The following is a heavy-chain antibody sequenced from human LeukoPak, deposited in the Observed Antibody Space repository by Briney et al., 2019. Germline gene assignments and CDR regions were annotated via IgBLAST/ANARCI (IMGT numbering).Heavy chain of an antibody. CDR2: IYYSGST. CDR3: ARPIKAGDAFDI. Sequence: SETLSLTCTVSGGSISSYYWSWIRQPPGKGLEWIGYIYYSGSTNYNPSLKSRVTISVDTSKNQFSLKLSSVTAADTAVYYCARPIKAGDAFDIWGQGTMVTVSS. V-gene: IGHV4-59*08. J-gene: IGHJ3*02. CDR1: GGSISSYY. D-gene: IGHD2-21*01.